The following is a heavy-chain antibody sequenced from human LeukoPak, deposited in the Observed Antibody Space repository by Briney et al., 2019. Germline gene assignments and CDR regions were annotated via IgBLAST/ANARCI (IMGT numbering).Heavy chain of an antibody. CDR1: RYTFTAFH. V-gene: IGHV1-2*02. CDR3: TWGSGWTYDY. J-gene: IGHJ4*02. CDR2: VHPKSGDT. Sequence: ASVKVSCKTSRYTFTAFHLHWVRRAPGQGLEWMGWVHPKSGDTNYAQKFQGRVTMTRDTSMSIAYMELSTLRFDDTAVYYCTWGSGWTYDYWGQGTLVTVSS. D-gene: IGHD6-19*01.